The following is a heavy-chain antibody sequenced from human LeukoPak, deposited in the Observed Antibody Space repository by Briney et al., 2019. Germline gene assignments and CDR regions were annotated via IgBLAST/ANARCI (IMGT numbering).Heavy chain of an antibody. CDR1: GGTFSSYA. D-gene: IGHD6-19*01. Sequence: GASVKVSCKASGGTFSSYAISWGRQAPGQGLEWMGRIIPILGIANYAQKFQGRVTITADKSTSTAYMELSSLRSEDTAVYYCAISPSGYSSGWYPYWGQGTLVTVSS. CDR3: AISPSGYSSGWYPY. V-gene: IGHV1-69*04. J-gene: IGHJ4*02. CDR2: IIPILGIA.